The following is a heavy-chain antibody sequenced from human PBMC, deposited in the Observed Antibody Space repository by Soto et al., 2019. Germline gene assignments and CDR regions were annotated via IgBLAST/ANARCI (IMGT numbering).Heavy chain of an antibody. D-gene: IGHD4-17*01. V-gene: IGHV4-4*02. CDR1: GGSISSNNW. J-gene: IGHJ3*02. CDR3: ARAGDYPLTGTFDI. CDR2: IYRSGST. Sequence: QVQLQESGPGLVKPSGTLSLTCAVSGGSISSNNWWSWVHQPPGKGLEWIGEIYRSGSTNYNPSLKSRVTISVDKSKNQFSLKLNSVTAADTAVYYCARAGDYPLTGTFDIWGQGTMVTVSS.